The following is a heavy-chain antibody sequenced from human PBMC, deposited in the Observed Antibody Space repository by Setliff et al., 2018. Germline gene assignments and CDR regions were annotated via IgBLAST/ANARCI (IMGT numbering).Heavy chain of an antibody. CDR2: MNPNSGNT. CDR3: ARGTWNYPDY. CDR1: GGTFSIYT. D-gene: IGHD1-1*01. J-gene: IGHJ4*02. V-gene: IGHV1-8*02. Sequence: ASVKVSCKASGGTFSIYTISWVRQAPGQGLEWMGWMNPNSGNTGYAQKFQGRVTMTRNTSISTAYMDLSSLRFEDTAVYYCARGTWNYPDYWGQGTLVTVSS.